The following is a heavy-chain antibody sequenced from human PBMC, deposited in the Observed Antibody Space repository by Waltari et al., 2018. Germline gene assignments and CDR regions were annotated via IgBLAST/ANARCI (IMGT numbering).Heavy chain of an antibody. CDR1: GGTFSSYA. D-gene: IGHD6-13*01. CDR3: ARDSRTGYSSSVGDY. CDR2: IIPIFGTA. V-gene: IGHV1-69*01. Sequence: QVQLVQSGAGVKKPGSSVKVSCKASGGTFSSYAISWVRKAPGQGLEWMGGIIPIFGTANYAQKVQGRVTITADEATSTAYMELSSLRAEDTAVYYCARDSRTGYSSSVGDYWGQGTLVTVSS. J-gene: IGHJ4*02.